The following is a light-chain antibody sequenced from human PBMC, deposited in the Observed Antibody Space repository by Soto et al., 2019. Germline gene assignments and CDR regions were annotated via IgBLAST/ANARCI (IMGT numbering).Light chain of an antibody. J-gene: IGKJ2*01. CDR3: QQYYSLPYT. CDR2: RAS. CDR1: QSVLYSPGNRNF. Sequence: DFVMTQSPDSLAVSLGERATINCKSSQSVLYSPGNRNFLAWYQQKAGQPPKLIIYRASSRASGVPDRISGSGSRTDFTLTISSLQAEDEAVYYCQQYYSLPYTFGQGTKLEIK. V-gene: IGKV4-1*01.